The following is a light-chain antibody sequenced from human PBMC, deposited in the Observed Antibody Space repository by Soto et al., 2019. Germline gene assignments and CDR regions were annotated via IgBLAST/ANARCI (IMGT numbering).Light chain of an antibody. CDR1: QGIKEY. V-gene: IGKV1-27*01. J-gene: IGKJ1*01. CDR3: QKYDSYPWA. CDR2: AAS. Sequence: FTQSPASLSVSLGDRATLSCRASQGIKEYVAWYQQKKGRGPKLLIYAASTLQSGVPSRFSGSGSGTDFTLTISRLEPEDFETYYCQKYDSYPWAFGQGTKVDIK.